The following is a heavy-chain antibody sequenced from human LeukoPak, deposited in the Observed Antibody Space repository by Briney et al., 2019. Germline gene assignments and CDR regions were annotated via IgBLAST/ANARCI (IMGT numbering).Heavy chain of an antibody. J-gene: IGHJ4*02. CDR1: GFTFSDYY. V-gene: IGHV3-11*06. CDR2: ISSSSSYT. CDR3: ARAGAAAALGTFDY. D-gene: IGHD6-13*01. Sequence: GGSLRLSCAAPGFTFSDYYMSWIRQAPGKGLEWVSYISSSSSYTNYADSVKGRFTISRDNAKNSLYLQMNSLRAEDTAVYYCARAGAAAALGTFDYWGQGTLVTVSS.